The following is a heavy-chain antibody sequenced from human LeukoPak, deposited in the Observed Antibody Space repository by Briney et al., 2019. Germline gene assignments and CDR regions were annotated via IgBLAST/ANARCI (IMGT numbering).Heavy chain of an antibody. D-gene: IGHD3-10*01. CDR2: IYYSGST. CDR3: AKEAVAAPYRITMVQGVLDY. CDR1: GGSISSYY. J-gene: IGHJ4*02. V-gene: IGHV4-59*12. Sequence: SETLSLTCTVSGGSISSYYWSWIRQPPGKGLEWIGYIYYSGSTNYNPSLKSRVTISVDTSKNQFSLKLSSVTAADTAVYYCAKEAVAAPYRITMVQGVLDYWGQGTLVTVSS.